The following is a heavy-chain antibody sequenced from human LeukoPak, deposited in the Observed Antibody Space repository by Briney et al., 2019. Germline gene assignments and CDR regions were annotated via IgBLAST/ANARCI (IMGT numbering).Heavy chain of an antibody. CDR3: AXEXAGXXDY. V-gene: IGHV4-59*01. J-gene: IGHJ4*02. Sequence: PSETLSLTCTVSGGSISSYYWSWIRQPPGKGLEWIGYIYYSGSTNYNPSLKSRVTISVDTSKNQFSLKLSSVTAADTAVYYCAXEXAGXXDYWGQGTLVAVSS. CDR2: IYYSGST. CDR1: GGSISSYY.